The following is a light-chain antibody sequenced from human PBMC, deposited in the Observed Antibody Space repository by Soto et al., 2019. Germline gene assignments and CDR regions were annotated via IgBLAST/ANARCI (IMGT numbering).Light chain of an antibody. V-gene: IGKV3-15*01. CDR1: QSVSGN. CDR3: QQYDSWPL. CDR2: GTY. Sequence: EIVMTQSPATVSVSPGERVTVSCRASQSVSGNLAWYQQKPGQAPRLLIYGTYTRAAGIPARFSGTVSGTEFTLTISSLQSEDFAVYYCQQYDSWPLFGQGTRLEI. J-gene: IGKJ5*01.